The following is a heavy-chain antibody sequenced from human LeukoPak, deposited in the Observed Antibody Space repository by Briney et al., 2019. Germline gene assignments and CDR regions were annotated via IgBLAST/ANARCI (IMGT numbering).Heavy chain of an antibody. CDR3: ARDISNARTAMAY. V-gene: IGHV3-33*01. D-gene: IGHD5-18*01. J-gene: IGHJ4*02. Sequence: GRSLRLSCAASGFTFSSYGMHWVRQAPGKGLEWVAVIWYDGSNKYYADSVKGRFTISRDNSKNTLYLQMNSLRAEDTAVYYCARDISNARTAMAYWGQGTLVTVSS. CDR2: IWYDGSNK. CDR1: GFTFSSYG.